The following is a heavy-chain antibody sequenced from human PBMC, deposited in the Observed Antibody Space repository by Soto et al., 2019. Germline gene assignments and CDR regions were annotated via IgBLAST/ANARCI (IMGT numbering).Heavy chain of an antibody. CDR1: GGSISSGGYY. V-gene: IGHV4-31*03. Sequence: SETLSLTCTVSGGSISSGGYYWSWIRQHPGKGLEWIGYIYYSRSTYYNPSLKSRVAISLDTSKNQFSLKLSSVTAADPAAYYCARKGYPLNTYTIDPWGQGTLVTVSS. D-gene: IGHD2-2*02. CDR3: ARKGYPLNTYTIDP. J-gene: IGHJ5*02. CDR2: IYYSRST.